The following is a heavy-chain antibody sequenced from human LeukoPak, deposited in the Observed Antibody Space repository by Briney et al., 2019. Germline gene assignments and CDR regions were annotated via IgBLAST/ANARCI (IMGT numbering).Heavy chain of an antibody. CDR2: IRSKDYGGTA. CDR1: GFTFGDHP. Sequence: GGSLRLSCTGSGFTFGDHPMTWVRQSPGRGLEWVGYIRSKDYGGTAAYGTFVRGRFTISRDDSKSTAYLQMNNLTVDDLGVYYCVRKRQGDSWGQGTLVTVSS. J-gene: IGHJ4*02. CDR3: VRKRQGDS. V-gene: IGHV3-49*04.